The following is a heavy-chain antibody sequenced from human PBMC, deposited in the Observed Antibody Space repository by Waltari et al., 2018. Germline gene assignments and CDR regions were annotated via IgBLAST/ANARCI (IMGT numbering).Heavy chain of an antibody. CDR2: VHGSGKT. CDR1: GASLTNHYW. J-gene: IGHJ4*02. D-gene: IGHD2-15*01. V-gene: IGHV4-4*02. CDR3: ARDRGRGLYLDS. Sequence: QESGPGLVKPSGTLSLTCAVSGASLTNHYWWSWVRQSPGKGLEWIGQVHGSGKTNYNPSFASRLIMSLDTSTNQISLKVTSATAADTATYYCARDRGRGLYLDSWGQGTLVTVSP.